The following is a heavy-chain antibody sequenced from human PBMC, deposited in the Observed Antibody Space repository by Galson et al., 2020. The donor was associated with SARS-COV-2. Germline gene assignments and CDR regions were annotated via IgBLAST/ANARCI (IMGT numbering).Heavy chain of an antibody. CDR2: IRSKAYGGTT. CDR3: TRERIVVVITTYPLFDY. D-gene: IGHD3-22*01. Sequence: GGSLRLSCTASGFTFGDYAMSWFRQAPGKGLEWVGFIRSKAYGGTTEYAASVKGRFTISRDDSKSIAYLQMNSLKTEDTAVYYCTRERIVVVITTYPLFDYWGQGTLVTVSS. J-gene: IGHJ4*02. V-gene: IGHV3-49*03. CDR1: GFTFGDYA.